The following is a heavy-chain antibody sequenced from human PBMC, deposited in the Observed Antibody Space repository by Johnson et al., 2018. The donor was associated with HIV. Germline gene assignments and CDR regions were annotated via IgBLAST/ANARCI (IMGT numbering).Heavy chain of an antibody. V-gene: IGHV3-9*01. Sequence: EVQLVESGGGLVQPGRPLRLSCAASGFTFDDYAMHWVRQAPGKGLEWVSGISWNSGSIGYADSVKGRFTISRDNAKNSLYLQMNSLRAEDTALYYCAKDIITMIVPSGGAFDIWGQGTMVTVSS. CDR3: AKDIITMIVPSGGAFDI. J-gene: IGHJ3*02. CDR1: GFTFDDYA. D-gene: IGHD3-22*01. CDR2: ISWNSGSI.